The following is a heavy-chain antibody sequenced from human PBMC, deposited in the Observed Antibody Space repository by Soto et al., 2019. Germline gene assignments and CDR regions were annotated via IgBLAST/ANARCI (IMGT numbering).Heavy chain of an antibody. CDR2: INPSGGST. J-gene: IGHJ6*02. CDR3: ASAFCSSTSCYTLMDV. Sequence: ASVKVSCKASGYTFTSYYMHWVRQVPGQGLEWMGIINPSGGSTSYAQKFQGRVTMTRDTSTSTVYMELSSLRSEDTAVYYCASAFCSSTSCYTLMDVWGQGTTVTVSS. V-gene: IGHV1-46*01. CDR1: GYTFTSYY. D-gene: IGHD2-2*02.